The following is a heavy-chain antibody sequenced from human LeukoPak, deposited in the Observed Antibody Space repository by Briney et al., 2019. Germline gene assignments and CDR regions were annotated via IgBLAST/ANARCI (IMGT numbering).Heavy chain of an antibody. CDR1: GFTFSTYS. CDR3: ARGSTYYDSSGQVPFDY. J-gene: IGHJ4*02. D-gene: IGHD3-22*01. CDR2: ISCSSSTI. V-gene: IGHV3-48*01. Sequence: GGSLRLSCAASGFTFSTYSMNWVRQAPGKGLEWVSYISCSSSTIYYADSVKGRFTISRDNAKNSLYLQMNSLRAEDTAVYYCARGSTYYDSSGQVPFDYWGQGTLVTVSS.